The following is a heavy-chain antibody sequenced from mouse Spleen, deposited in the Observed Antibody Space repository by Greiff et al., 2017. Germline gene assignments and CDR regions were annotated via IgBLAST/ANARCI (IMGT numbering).Heavy chain of an antibody. CDR3: ARSAPAYYSYFDY. D-gene: IGHD2-12*01. V-gene: IGHV14-2*01. Sequence: VQLQQSGAELVRPGALVKLSCKASGFNIKDYYMHWVKQRTEQGLEWIGRIDPEDGETKYAPKFQGKATITADTSSNTAYLQLSSLTSEDTAVYYCARSAPAYYSYFDYWGQGTTLTVSS. CDR1: GFNIKDYY. J-gene: IGHJ2*01. CDR2: IDPEDGET.